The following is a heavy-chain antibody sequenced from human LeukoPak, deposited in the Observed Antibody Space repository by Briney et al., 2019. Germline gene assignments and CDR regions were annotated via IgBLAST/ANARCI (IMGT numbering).Heavy chain of an antibody. V-gene: IGHV1-8*01. CDR2: MNPCSGNT. J-gene: IGHJ5*02. D-gene: IGHD3-9*01. CDR1: GYTFTSYD. CDR3: VRAAQEGRDTLTGIQTGNRFNH. Sequence: ASVKVLFKASGYTFTSYDISWGRQATGQGPEWMGWMNPCSGNTGYAQKFQGRVNLTKNTSISTAYMELSSLRSEDTAIYYCVRAAQEGRDTLTGIQTGNRFNHWGQGTLVTVSS.